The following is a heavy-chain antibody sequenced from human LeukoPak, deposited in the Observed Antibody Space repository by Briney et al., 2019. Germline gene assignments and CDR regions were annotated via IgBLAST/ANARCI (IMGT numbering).Heavy chain of an antibody. CDR1: GGTFSSYA. Sequence: GASVKVSCKASGGTFSSYAISWVRQAPGQGLEWMGGIIPIFGTANYAQKFQGRVTITADESTSTAYMELSSLRSEDTAVYYCAGSFFRYCSSTSCYTDYYYYGMDVWGQGTTVTVSS. CDR2: IIPIFGTA. D-gene: IGHD2-2*02. CDR3: AGSFFRYCSSTSCYTDYYYYGMDV. V-gene: IGHV1-69*13. J-gene: IGHJ6*02.